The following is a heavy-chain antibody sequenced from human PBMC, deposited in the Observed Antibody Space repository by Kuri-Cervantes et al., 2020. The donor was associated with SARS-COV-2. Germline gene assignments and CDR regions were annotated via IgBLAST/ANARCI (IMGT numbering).Heavy chain of an antibody. J-gene: IGHJ5*02. V-gene: IGHV4/OR15-8*01. D-gene: IGHD1-26*01. CDR3: ARGEGP. CDR1: GFTFSGHW. Sequence: ESLKISCAASGFTFSGHWIHWVRQAPGKGLEWIGEIYHSGSTQYNPSLINRVTISLDRSKNQFSLKMTSLTAADTAVYYCARGEGPWGQGILVTVSS. CDR2: IYHSGST.